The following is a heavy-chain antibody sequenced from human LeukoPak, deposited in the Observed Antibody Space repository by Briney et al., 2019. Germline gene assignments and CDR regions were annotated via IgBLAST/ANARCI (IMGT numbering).Heavy chain of an antibody. V-gene: IGHV1-69*04. CDR1: GGTFSSYA. D-gene: IGHD3-9*01. J-gene: IGHJ3*02. CDR3: ARDSHYDILTGPEAFDI. CDR2: IIPILGIA. Sequence: ASVKVSCKASGGTFSSYAISWVRQAPGQGLEWMGRIIPILGIANYAQKFQGRVTITADKSTSTAYMELSSLRSEDTAVYYCARDSHYDILTGPEAFDIWGQGTMVTVSS.